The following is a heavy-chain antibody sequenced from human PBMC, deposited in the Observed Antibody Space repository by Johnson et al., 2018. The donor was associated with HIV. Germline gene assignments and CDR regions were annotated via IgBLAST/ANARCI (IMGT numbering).Heavy chain of an antibody. Sequence: MQLVESGGGLVQPGGSLRLSCAASGFTFSIYWMTWVRQAPRKGLEWVANIKQDGSEKYYVDSVNGRFTISRDNAKNSLYLQMNSLRADDTAVYYCSKGEQLWSVASAFHIWGQGTMLTVSS. D-gene: IGHD5-18*01. J-gene: IGHJ3*02. V-gene: IGHV3-7*03. CDR2: IKQDGSEK. CDR3: SKGEQLWSVASAFHI. CDR1: GFTFSIYW.